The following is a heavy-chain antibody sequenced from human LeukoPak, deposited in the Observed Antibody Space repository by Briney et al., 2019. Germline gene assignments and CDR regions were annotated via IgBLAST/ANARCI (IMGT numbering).Heavy chain of an antibody. D-gene: IGHD6-13*01. CDR3: ARDSEYSSSFAFDF. CDR2: IWYDGSKK. CDR1: GFTFGTYG. V-gene: IGHV3-33*01. J-gene: IGHJ3*01. Sequence: GGSLRLSCAASGFTFGTYGMQWVRQAPGRGLEWVAFIWYDGSKKYYADSAKGRFTISRDNAKNSLYLQMNSLRAEDTAVYYCARDSEYSSSFAFDFWGQGTMVTVSS.